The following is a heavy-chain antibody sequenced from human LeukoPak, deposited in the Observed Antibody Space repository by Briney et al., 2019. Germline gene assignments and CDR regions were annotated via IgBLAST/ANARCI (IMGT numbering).Heavy chain of an antibody. CDR2: IYTSGGT. CDR3: AGKLLAAAAPWYFDL. J-gene: IGHJ2*01. CDR1: GGSINSYY. D-gene: IGHD6-13*01. Sequence: PAETLSLTCTVSGGSINSYYWTWIRQTAGKGLEWIGRIYTSGGTNYNPSLKSRVTMSVDTSKNQFSLRLNSVTAADSAVYYCAGKLLAAAAPWYFDLWGRGTLVTVSS. V-gene: IGHV4-4*07.